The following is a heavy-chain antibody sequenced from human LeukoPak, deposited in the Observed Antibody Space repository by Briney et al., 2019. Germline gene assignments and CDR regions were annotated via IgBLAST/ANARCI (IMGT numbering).Heavy chain of an antibody. CDR3: ARRSSTLDY. J-gene: IGHJ4*02. CDR1: GDSVSSGSYY. Sequence: SETLSLTCTVSGDSVSSGSYYWSWIRQPPGKGLEWIGEINHSGSANYNPSLKSRVTISVDTSKNQFSLKLSSVTAADTAVYYCARRSSTLDYWGQGTLVTVSS. D-gene: IGHD2-2*01. CDR2: INHSGSA. V-gene: IGHV4-61*01.